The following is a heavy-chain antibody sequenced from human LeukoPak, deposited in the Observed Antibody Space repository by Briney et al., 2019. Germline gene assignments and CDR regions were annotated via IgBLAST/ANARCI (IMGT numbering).Heavy chain of an antibody. Sequence: GGSLRLSCAASGFTFSSYWMSWVRQAPGKGLEWVANIKQDGSEKYYVDSVKGRFTISRDNAKNSLYLQMNSLRAEDTAVYYCARYRYYDSSGYYHDYWGQGTLVTVSS. CDR2: IKQDGSEK. J-gene: IGHJ4*02. CDR1: GFTFSSYW. D-gene: IGHD3-22*01. V-gene: IGHV3-7*01. CDR3: ARYRYYDSSGYYHDY.